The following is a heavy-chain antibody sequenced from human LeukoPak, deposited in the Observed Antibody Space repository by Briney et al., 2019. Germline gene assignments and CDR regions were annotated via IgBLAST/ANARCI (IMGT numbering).Heavy chain of an antibody. D-gene: IGHD3-22*01. Sequence: ASVKVSCKASGYTFTGYYMHWVRQAPGQGLEWMGWINPNSGGTNYAQKFQGRVTMTRDMSTSTVYMELSSLRSEDTAVYYCARGAYDSSGYPDAFDIWGQGTMVIVSS. CDR3: ARGAYDSSGYPDAFDI. J-gene: IGHJ3*02. CDR2: INPNSGGT. V-gene: IGHV1-2*02. CDR1: GYTFTGYY.